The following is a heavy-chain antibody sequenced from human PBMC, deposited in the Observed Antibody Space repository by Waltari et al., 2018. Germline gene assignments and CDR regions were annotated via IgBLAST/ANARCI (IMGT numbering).Heavy chain of an antibody. CDR1: GFTLSGYG. J-gene: IGHJ4*02. Sequence: QVQLVASGGGVVQPGRSLRLSCAASGFTLSGYGMHWVRQAPGKGLEWVAIISSDGSRNYYADSVKGRLTISRDNSKNTLYLQMNTLRAEDTAVYYCAVRRCGPYCYYIDFWGQGTLVTVSS. CDR2: ISSDGSRN. D-gene: IGHD2-21*01. CDR3: AVRRCGPYCYYIDF. V-gene: IGHV3-30*03.